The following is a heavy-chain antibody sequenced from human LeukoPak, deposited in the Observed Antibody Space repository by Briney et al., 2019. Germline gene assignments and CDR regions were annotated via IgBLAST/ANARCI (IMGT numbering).Heavy chain of an antibody. CDR1: GGSISGSGSY. D-gene: IGHD2-15*01. CDR3: ANCSGGSCSGFDY. Sequence: PSQTLSLTCAVSGGSISGSGSYWGWIRQPPGKGLEWIGTIYYSGNTYYNPSLKSRVTISVDTSKNQFSLKLSSVTAADTAVYYCANCSGGSCSGFDYWGQGTLVTVSS. J-gene: IGHJ4*02. CDR2: IYYSGNT. V-gene: IGHV4-39*01.